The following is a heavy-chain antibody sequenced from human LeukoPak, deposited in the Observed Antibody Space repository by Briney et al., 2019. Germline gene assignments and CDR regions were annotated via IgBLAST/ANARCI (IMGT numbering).Heavy chain of an antibody. CDR3: ARDREIYDSSGYYFYYMDV. V-gene: IGHV4-4*07. J-gene: IGHJ6*03. CDR1: GGSISSYY. D-gene: IGHD3-22*01. Sequence: SETLSLTCTVSGGSISSYYWSWIRQPAGKGLEWIGRIYTSGSTNYNPSLKSRVTMSVDTSKNQFSLKLSSVTAADTAVYYCARDREIYDSSGYYFYYMDVWGKGTTVTVSS. CDR2: IYTSGST.